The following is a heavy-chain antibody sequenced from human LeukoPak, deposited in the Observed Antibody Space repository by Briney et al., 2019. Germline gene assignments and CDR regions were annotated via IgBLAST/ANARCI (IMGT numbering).Heavy chain of an antibody. CDR1: GGSINDFY. D-gene: IGHD3-3*01. J-gene: IGHJ5*02. CDR2: IHSRVGT. Sequence: SETLSLTCTVSGGSINDFYWTWIRQPAGRELEWIGRIHSRVGTNYNPPLRSRVTMSMDTSRNQFSLTLTSATAADTATYFCARDPFRSSFDPWGQGILVTVSS. CDR3: ARDPFRSSFDP. V-gene: IGHV4-4*07.